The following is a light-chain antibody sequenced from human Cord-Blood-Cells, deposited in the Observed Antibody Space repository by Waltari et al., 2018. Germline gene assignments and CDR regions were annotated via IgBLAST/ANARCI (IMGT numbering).Light chain of an antibody. V-gene: IGLV2-23*01. Sequence: QSALTQPASVSGSPGQSITISCTGTSSYFGSYNLVSWYQQHPGKAPKLMIYEGSKRHSGVSNRFSGSKSGNTASLTISGLQAEDEADYYCCSYAGSSTYVFGTGTKVTVL. J-gene: IGLJ1*01. CDR2: EGS. CDR1: SSYFGSYNL. CDR3: CSYAGSSTYV.